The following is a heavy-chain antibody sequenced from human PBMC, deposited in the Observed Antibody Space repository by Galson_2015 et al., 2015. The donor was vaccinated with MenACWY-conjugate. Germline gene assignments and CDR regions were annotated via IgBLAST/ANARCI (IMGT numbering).Heavy chain of an antibody. Sequence: SLRLSCAGSGLTFGSYAITWVRQAPGKGLEWVSSIIGSGTNTFYADSVKGRFAISRDNSRNTVSLQMNSLRAEDTAVYYCAKVVGRRGWVFDYWGQGTLVTVSS. CDR1: GLTFGSYA. J-gene: IGHJ4*02. V-gene: IGHV3-23*01. CDR2: IIGSGTNT. CDR3: AKVVGRRGWVFDY. D-gene: IGHD1-26*01.